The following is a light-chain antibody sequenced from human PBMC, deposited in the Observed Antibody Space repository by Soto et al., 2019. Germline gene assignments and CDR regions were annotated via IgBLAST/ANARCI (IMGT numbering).Light chain of an antibody. V-gene: IGKV3-15*01. Sequence: EIVMTQSPATLSLSPGERATLSCMAIQSVSSNLAWYQQKPGQAPRLLIYGASTRATGIPARFSGSGSGTEFTLTISSLQSEDFAVYYCQQYNNWPPSITFGQGTRLEIK. J-gene: IGKJ5*01. CDR1: QSVSSN. CDR3: QQYNNWPPSIT. CDR2: GAS.